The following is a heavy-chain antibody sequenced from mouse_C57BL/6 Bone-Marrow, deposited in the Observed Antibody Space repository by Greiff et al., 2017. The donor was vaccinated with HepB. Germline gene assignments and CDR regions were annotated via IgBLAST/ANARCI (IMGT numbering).Heavy chain of an antibody. CDR2: INPNNGGT. D-gene: IGHD1-1*01. J-gene: IGHJ1*03. Sequence: VQLKQSGPELVKPGASVKIPCKASGYTFTDYNMDWVKQSHGKSLEWIGDINPNNGGTIYNQKFKGKATLTVDKSSSTAYMELRSLTSEDTAVYYCARCYGSSHWYFDVWGTGTTVTVSS. V-gene: IGHV1-18*01. CDR1: GYTFTDYN. CDR3: ARCYGSSHWYFDV.